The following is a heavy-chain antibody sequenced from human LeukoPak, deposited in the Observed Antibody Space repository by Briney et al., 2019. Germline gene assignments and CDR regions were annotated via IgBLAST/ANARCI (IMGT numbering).Heavy chain of an antibody. Sequence: GESLKISCKGSGYSFTSYWIGWVRQMSGKGLEWMGIIYPGDSDTRYSPSFQGQVTISADKSISTAYLQWSSLKASDTAMYYCARRVGYSYGLNWFDPWGQGTLVTVSS. V-gene: IGHV5-51*01. CDR1: GYSFTSYW. J-gene: IGHJ5*02. D-gene: IGHD5-18*01. CDR2: IYPGDSDT. CDR3: ARRVGYSYGLNWFDP.